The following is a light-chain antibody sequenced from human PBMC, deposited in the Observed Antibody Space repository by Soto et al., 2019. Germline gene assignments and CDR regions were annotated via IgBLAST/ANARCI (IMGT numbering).Light chain of an antibody. CDR3: HSYDSDNVI. J-gene: IGLJ2*01. CDR2: DDN. Sequence: NFMLTQPHSVSESPGKTVTISCTRSSGSIASTYVQWYQQRPGSAPTSVIYDDNQRPSGVPDRFSGSIDSSSNSASLTISGLKTEDEADYYCHSYDSDNVIFGGGTKLTVL. V-gene: IGLV6-57*04. CDR1: SGSIASTY.